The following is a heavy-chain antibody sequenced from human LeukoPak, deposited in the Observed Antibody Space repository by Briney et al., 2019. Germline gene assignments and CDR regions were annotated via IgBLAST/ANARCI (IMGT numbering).Heavy chain of an antibody. D-gene: IGHD1-26*01. CDR1: GFTFSTYW. V-gene: IGHV3-7*01. Sequence: SGGSLRLSCAASGFTFSTYWMAWVRQAPGKWLEWVANIKGDESARHQADSVKGRFTISRDNAQNSVYLQMTSLRGEDTAVYYCARDVVGSLDYWGPGTLVTVSS. CDR2: IKGDESAR. CDR3: ARDVVGSLDY. J-gene: IGHJ4*02.